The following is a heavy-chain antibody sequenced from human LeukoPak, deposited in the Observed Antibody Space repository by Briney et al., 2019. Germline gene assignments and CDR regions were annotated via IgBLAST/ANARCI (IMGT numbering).Heavy chain of an antibody. V-gene: IGHV3-53*01. J-gene: IGHJ5*02. CDR2: IYSDGNT. Sequence: GGSLRLSCAVSGFTVSSIYMSWVRQAPGKGLEWVSFIYSDGNTYYGDSVKGRFTLSRDSSRNTLYLQMNSLTVDDTAVYYCARFRTTVTTGWFDPWGQGTLVTVSS. CDR3: ARFRTTVTTGWFDP. CDR1: GFTVSSIY. D-gene: IGHD4-17*01.